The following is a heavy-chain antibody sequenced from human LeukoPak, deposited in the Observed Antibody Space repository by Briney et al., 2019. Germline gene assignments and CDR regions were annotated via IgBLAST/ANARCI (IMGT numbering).Heavy chain of an antibody. V-gene: IGHV3-48*01. Sequence: GGSLRLSCAASGFTFTSYSMNWVRQAPGKGLGWVSYISSGGSSIYYADSVKGRFTISRDNAKNSLYLQMNSLRAEDTAVYYCAKSGYSLPFDYWGQGILVTVSS. CDR3: AKSGYSLPFDY. CDR1: GFTFTSYS. CDR2: ISSGGSSI. D-gene: IGHD3-22*01. J-gene: IGHJ4*02.